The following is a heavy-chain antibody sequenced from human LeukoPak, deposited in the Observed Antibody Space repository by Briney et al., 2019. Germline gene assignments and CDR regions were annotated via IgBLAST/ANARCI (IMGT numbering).Heavy chain of an antibody. J-gene: IGHJ4*02. CDR2: IRSTGSPM. CDR3: VRDPDALDF. Sequence: GGSLRLSCVASGFTFSSYSMNWVRQAPGKGLEWVSYIRSTGSPMYYADSVKGRFTISRGNARNSLYLQMNSLRDEDTAVYYCVRDPDALDFWGQGTLVTVSS. CDR1: GFTFSSYS. V-gene: IGHV3-48*02.